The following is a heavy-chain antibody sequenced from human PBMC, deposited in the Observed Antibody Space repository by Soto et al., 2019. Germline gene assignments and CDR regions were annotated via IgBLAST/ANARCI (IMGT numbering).Heavy chain of an antibody. V-gene: IGHV3-48*01. J-gene: IGHJ4*02. CDR3: ARERGSGWTFDY. Sequence: PGGSLRLSCAASGFTFSTYSMNWVRQAPGKGLEWVSSISSSSTIYYADSVKDRFTISRDNVQNSLYLQMHSLRAEDTAVYYCARERGSGWTFDYWGQGTLVTVSS. CDR1: GFTFSTYS. D-gene: IGHD6-19*01. CDR2: ISSSSTI.